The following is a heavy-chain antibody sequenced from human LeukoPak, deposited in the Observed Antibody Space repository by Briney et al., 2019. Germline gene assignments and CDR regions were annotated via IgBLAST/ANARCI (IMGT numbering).Heavy chain of an antibody. D-gene: IGHD6-13*01. Sequence: SETLSLTCTVSGGSISSYYWSWIRQPPGKGLEWIGYIYYSGSTNYNPSLKSRVTISVDTSKNQFSLKLSSATAADTAVYYCARDPGRSSSWYPGLGSYWFDPWGQGTLVTVSS. CDR3: ARDPGRSSSWYPGLGSYWFDP. J-gene: IGHJ5*02. CDR2: IYYSGST. V-gene: IGHV4-59*01. CDR1: GGSISSYY.